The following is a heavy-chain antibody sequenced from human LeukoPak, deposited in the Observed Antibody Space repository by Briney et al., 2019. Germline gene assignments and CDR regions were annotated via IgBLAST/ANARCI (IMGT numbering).Heavy chain of an antibody. D-gene: IGHD2-2*01. CDR2: FDPEDGET. CDR3: ATGGTYCSSTSCYVGSFDP. J-gene: IGHJ5*02. Sequence: ASVKVTCKVSGYTLTELSMHWVRQAPGKGLEWMGGFDPEDGETIYAQKFQGRVTMTEDTSTDTAYMELSSLRSEDTAVYYCATGGTYCSSTSCYVGSFDPWGQGTLVTVSS. CDR1: GYTLTELS. V-gene: IGHV1-24*01.